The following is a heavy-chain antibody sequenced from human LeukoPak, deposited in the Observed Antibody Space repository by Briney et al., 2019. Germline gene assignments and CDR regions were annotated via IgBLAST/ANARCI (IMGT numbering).Heavy chain of an antibody. CDR3: AKDRAGYSYGTFEA. CDR1: GFTFSNYA. CDR2: ITNTGATT. D-gene: IGHD5-18*01. V-gene: IGHV3-23*01. J-gene: IGHJ4*02. Sequence: GGSLRLSCAASGFTFSNYAMTWVRQAPGKGLEWVSSITNTGATTYYADSVEGRFTIFRDNSKTTLYFQMNSLRVEDTAIYYCAKDRAGYSYGTFEAWGQGALVTVSS.